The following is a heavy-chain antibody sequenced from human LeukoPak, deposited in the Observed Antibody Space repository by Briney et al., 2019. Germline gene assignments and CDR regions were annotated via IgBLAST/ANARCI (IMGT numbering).Heavy chain of an antibody. D-gene: IGHD6-19*01. J-gene: IGHJ4*02. CDR1: GFTFSSYA. CDR3: AKGSSGWLTHYFDY. Sequence: GGSLRLSCAASGFTFSSYAMSWVRQAPGKGLEWVSAISGSGGSTYYADSVKGRFTISRDNSKNTLYLQMISLRAEDTAVYYCAKGSSGWLTHYFDYWGQGTLITVSS. CDR2: ISGSGGST. V-gene: IGHV3-23*01.